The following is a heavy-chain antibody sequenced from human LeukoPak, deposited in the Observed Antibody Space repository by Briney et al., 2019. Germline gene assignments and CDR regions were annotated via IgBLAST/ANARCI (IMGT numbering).Heavy chain of an antibody. J-gene: IGHJ4*02. D-gene: IGHD6-19*01. CDR3: AREQYSSGLFDY. CDR2: IYTSGST. Sequence: SETLSLTCTVSGGSISSGSYYWSWIRLPAGQGLEWIGRIYTSGSTNYNPSLKSRVTISVGTSKNQFSLKLSSVTAADTAVYYCAREQYSSGLFDYWGQGTLVTVSS. V-gene: IGHV4-61*02. CDR1: GGSISSGSYY.